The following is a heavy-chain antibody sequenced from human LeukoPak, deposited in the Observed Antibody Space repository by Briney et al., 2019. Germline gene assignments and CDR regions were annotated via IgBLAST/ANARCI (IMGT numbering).Heavy chain of an antibody. Sequence: SQTLSLTCTVSGGSISSGDYYWSWIRQPPGKGLEWIGYIYYSGSTYYNPSLKSRVTISVDTSKNQFSLKLSSVTAADTAVYYCARDPSSFYYDSPSYAFDIWGQGTMVTVSS. D-gene: IGHD3-22*01. CDR1: GGSISSGDYY. J-gene: IGHJ3*02. CDR3: ARDPSSFYYDSPSYAFDI. CDR2: IYYSGST. V-gene: IGHV4-30-4*01.